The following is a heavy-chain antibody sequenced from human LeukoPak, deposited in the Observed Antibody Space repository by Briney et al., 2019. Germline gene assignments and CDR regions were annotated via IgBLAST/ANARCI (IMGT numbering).Heavy chain of an antibody. J-gene: IGHJ6*02. V-gene: IGHV3-74*01. D-gene: IGHD2-15*01. Sequence: GGSLRLSCAASGFPFSSYWMHWVRQAPGKGLVWVSRINSDGSSTSYADSVKGRFTISRDNAKNTLYLQMNSLRAEDTAVYYCAREYCSGGSCYRRVDYYYYYGMDVWGQGTTVTVSS. CDR2: INSDGSST. CDR3: AREYCSGGSCYRRVDYYYYYGMDV. CDR1: GFPFSSYW.